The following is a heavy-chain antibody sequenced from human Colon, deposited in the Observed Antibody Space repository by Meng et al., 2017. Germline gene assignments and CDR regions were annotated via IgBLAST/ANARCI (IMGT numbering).Heavy chain of an antibody. V-gene: IGHV4-59*01. CDR1: GGSISSYY. CDR3: ARDVYYYGSGSYYSGDAFDI. Sequence: SETLSLICTVSGGSISSYYWSWIRQPPGKGLESIGYIYYSGSTNYNPSLKSRVTISVDTSKNQFSLKLSSVTAADTAVYYCARDVYYYGSGSYYSGDAFDIWGQGTMVTVSS. D-gene: IGHD3-10*01. CDR2: IYYSGST. J-gene: IGHJ3*02.